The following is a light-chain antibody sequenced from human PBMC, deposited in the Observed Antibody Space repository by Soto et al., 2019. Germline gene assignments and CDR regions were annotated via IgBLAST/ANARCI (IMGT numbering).Light chain of an antibody. V-gene: IGKV3-15*01. CDR3: QQYNNWPLT. CDR1: QSVSSN. J-gene: IGKJ2*01. CDR2: GAS. Sequence: EIVMTQSPATLSVSPEESATLSCRASQSVSSNLAWYQQKPGQAPRLLIYGASTRATGVPARFSGSGSGTEFTLTISSLQSEDFAVYYCQQYNNWPLTFGQGTKLEIK.